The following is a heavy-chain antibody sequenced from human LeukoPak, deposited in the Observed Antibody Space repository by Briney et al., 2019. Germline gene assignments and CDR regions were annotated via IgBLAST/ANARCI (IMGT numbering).Heavy chain of an antibody. CDR2: IYYSGST. J-gene: IGHJ4*02. CDR3: ARDDGIAAAGLFDY. V-gene: IGHV4-39*02. Sequence: PSETLSLTCTVSGGSISSSSYYWGWIRQPPGKGLEWIGSIYYSGSTYYNPSLKSRVTISVDTSKNQFSLKLSSVTAADTAVYYCARDDGIAAAGLFDYWGQGTLVTVSS. CDR1: GGSISSSSYY. D-gene: IGHD6-13*01.